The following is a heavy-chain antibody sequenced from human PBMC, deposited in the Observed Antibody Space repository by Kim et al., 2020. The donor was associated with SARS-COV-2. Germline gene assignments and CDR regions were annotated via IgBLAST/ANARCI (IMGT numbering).Heavy chain of an antibody. CDR1: GGSISSSSYY. CDR2: IYYSGST. D-gene: IGHD1-1*01. CDR3: ARRGFSGPLRPGPPRSWFDP. Sequence: SETLSLTCTVSGGSISSSSYYWGWIRQPPGKGLEWIGSIYYSGSTYYNPSLKSRVTISVDTSKNQFSLKLSSVTAADTAVYYCARRGFSGPLRPGPPRSWFDPWGQGTLVTVSS. V-gene: IGHV4-39*01. J-gene: IGHJ5*02.